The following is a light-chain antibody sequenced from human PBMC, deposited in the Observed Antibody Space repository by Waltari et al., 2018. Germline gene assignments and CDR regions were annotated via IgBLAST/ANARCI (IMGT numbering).Light chain of an antibody. Sequence: DIVMTQSPDSLAVSLGERATINCKSSQTLLYSSNNKNYLAWYQQKPGQPPKLLIYWASARESWVPDRFSGSGSGTDFTLTISSLQAEDVAFYYCQQYYSTPPTFGQGTRLEIK. CDR1: QTLLYSSNNKNY. CDR3: QQYYSTPPT. J-gene: IGKJ5*01. V-gene: IGKV4-1*01. CDR2: WAS.